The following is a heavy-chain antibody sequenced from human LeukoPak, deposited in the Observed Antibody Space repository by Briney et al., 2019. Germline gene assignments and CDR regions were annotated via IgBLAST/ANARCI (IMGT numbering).Heavy chain of an antibody. Sequence: GGSLRLSCVVSRFPFSIYEMNWVRQAPGKGLEWVSNIHSSGTVKYYSDSVRGRFSISRDNAKSSLYLQMDSLRVEDTAVYYCALLTVASDFDYWGQGALVTVSS. D-gene: IGHD5-12*01. V-gene: IGHV3-48*03. CDR3: ALLTVASDFDY. CDR1: RFPFSIYE. J-gene: IGHJ4*02. CDR2: IHSSGTVK.